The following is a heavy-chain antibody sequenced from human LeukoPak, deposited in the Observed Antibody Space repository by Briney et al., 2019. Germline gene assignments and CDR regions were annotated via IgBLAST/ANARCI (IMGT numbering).Heavy chain of an antibody. Sequence: PSETLSLTCTVSGGSISSSNYYWGWVRQPTGKGLEWIGSIYYSGSTYYNPSLKSRVTISVHTSKSQFSLKLSSVTAADMAVYYCARALRMVRGVAPPYFDYWGQGTLVTVSS. CDR2: IYYSGST. CDR1: GGSISSSNYY. CDR3: ARALRMVRGVAPPYFDY. J-gene: IGHJ4*02. D-gene: IGHD3-10*01. V-gene: IGHV4-39*01.